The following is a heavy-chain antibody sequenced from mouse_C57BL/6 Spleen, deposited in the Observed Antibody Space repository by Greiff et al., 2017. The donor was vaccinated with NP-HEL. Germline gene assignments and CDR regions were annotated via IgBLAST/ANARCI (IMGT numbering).Heavy chain of an antibody. CDR3: ARSLYDYDWFAY. Sequence: VQLQQSGTELVKPGASVKLSCKASGYTFTSYWMHWVKQRPGQGLEWIGNINPSNGGTNYNEKFKSKATLTVDKSSSTAYMQLSSLTSEDSAVYYCARSLYDYDWFAYWGQGTLVTVSA. D-gene: IGHD2-4*01. J-gene: IGHJ3*01. CDR1: GYTFTSYW. CDR2: INPSNGGT. V-gene: IGHV1-53*01.